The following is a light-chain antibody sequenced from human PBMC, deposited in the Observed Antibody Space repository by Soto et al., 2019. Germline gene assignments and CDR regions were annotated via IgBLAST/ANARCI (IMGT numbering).Light chain of an antibody. CDR2: SNN. CDR1: TSSIGRNT. J-gene: IGLJ1*01. Sequence: QSVLTQPPSASGTPGQRVTFSCSGGTSSIGRNTVNWYQHLPGTAPKLLIYSNNQRPPGVPDRFSGSKSGTAASLAVSGLQSEDEADYYCAAWDDTLNGYVFGTGTKLTVL. CDR3: AAWDDTLNGYV. V-gene: IGLV1-44*01.